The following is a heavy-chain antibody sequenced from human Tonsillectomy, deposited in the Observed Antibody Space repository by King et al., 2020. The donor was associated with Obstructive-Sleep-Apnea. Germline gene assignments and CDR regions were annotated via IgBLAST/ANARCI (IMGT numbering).Heavy chain of an antibody. CDR3: AKDDSAYSTRWYEGGFDY. J-gene: IGHJ4*02. CDR2: IQYDGGNK. V-gene: IGHV3-30*02. D-gene: IGHD6-13*01. CDR1: GIILSTFG. Sequence: HVQLVESGGGVVQPGGSLRLSCAASGIILSTFGVHWVRQAPGKGLEWIAFIQYDGGNKYYADSVQGRFTISRDNSKNTLYLQMNGLRAEDTALYYCAKDDSAYSTRWYEGGFDYWGQGTLVTVAA.